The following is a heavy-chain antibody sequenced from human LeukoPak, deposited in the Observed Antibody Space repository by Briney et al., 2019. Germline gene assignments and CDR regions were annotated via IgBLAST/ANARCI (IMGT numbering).Heavy chain of an antibody. Sequence: GGYLRLCCAASGFTFSSYSMNWVRQAPGKGLEWVSSISSSSSYIYYADSVKGRFTISRDNAKNSLYLQMNSLRAEDTAVYYCAGGSGSYDYWGQGTLVTVSS. CDR3: AGGSGSYDY. J-gene: IGHJ4*02. D-gene: IGHD1-26*01. CDR2: ISSSSSYI. CDR1: GFTFSSYS. V-gene: IGHV3-21*01.